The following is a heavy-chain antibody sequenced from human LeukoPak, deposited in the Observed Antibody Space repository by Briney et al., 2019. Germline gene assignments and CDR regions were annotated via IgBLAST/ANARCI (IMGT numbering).Heavy chain of an antibody. CDR2: ISRSSTYI. D-gene: IGHD3-22*01. CDR1: GFTFSNYR. CDR3: ARDYYYDSSGYWDYYFDY. Sequence: GGSLRLSCAASGFTFSNYRMNWVRQAPGKGLEWVSSISRSSTYIYYADSVKGRFTISRDNAKNSLYLQMNSLRAEDTAVYYCARDYYYDSSGYWDYYFDYWGQGTLVSVSS. J-gene: IGHJ4*02. V-gene: IGHV3-21*01.